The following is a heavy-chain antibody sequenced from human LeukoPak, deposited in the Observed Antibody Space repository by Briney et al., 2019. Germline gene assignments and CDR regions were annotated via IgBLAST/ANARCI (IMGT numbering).Heavy chain of an antibody. Sequence: SETLSLARTVSGGSISSSSYYWGWIRQPPGKGLEWIGSIYDSGSTYYNPSLKSRVTISVDTSKKQFSLKLSSVTAADTAVYYCVGGSGTDFDYWGQGTLVTVSS. V-gene: IGHV4-39*01. CDR2: IYDSGST. D-gene: IGHD3-10*01. J-gene: IGHJ4*02. CDR3: VGGSGTDFDY. CDR1: GGSISSSSYY.